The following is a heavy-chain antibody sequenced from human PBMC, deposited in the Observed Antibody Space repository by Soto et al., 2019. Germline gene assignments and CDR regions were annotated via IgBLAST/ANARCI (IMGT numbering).Heavy chain of an antibody. V-gene: IGHV3-33*01. CDR2: IWFDGGDK. CDR3: ARERYTTSSYGMDV. Sequence: QVKLVESGGGVVQPGRSLRLSCAASGFTFSNFGMHWVRQAPGKGLEWVAVIWFDGGDKHYVDSVEGRFTISRDNSKNTVYLQMNSLSPEDTAVYYCARERYTTSSYGMDVWGQGTTVPVSS. J-gene: IGHJ6*02. D-gene: IGHD6-6*01. CDR1: GFTFSNFG.